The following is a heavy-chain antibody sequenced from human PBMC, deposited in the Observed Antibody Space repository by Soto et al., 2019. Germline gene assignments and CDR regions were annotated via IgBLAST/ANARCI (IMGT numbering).Heavy chain of an antibody. CDR2: MNPNSGNT. D-gene: IGHD3-3*01. J-gene: IGHJ6*02. Sequence: QVQLVQSGAEVKKPGASVKVSCKASGYTFTSYDINWVRQATGQGLGWMGWMNPNSGNTGYAQKFQGRVTMTRNTPISTAYMELSSLRSEDTAVYYCAVKLRFLEWLTPGLDVWGQGTTVTVSS. V-gene: IGHV1-8*01. CDR3: AVKLRFLEWLTPGLDV. CDR1: GYTFTSYD.